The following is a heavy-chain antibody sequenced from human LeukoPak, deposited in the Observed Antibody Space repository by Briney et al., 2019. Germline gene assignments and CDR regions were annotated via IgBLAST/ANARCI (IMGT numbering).Heavy chain of an antibody. CDR1: GGSISSSSYY. Sequence: SETLSLTCTVSGGSISSSSYYWGWIRQPPGKGLEWIGSIYYSGSTYYNPSLKSRVTISVDRSKNQFSLKLSSVTAADTAVYYCARAPPLREALDYWGQGTLVTVSS. CDR2: IYYSGST. D-gene: IGHD4-17*01. CDR3: ARAPPLREALDY. J-gene: IGHJ4*02. V-gene: IGHV4-39*07.